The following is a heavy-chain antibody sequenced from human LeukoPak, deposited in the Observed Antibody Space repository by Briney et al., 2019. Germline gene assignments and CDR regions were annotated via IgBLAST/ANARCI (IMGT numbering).Heavy chain of an antibody. J-gene: IGHJ5*02. D-gene: IGHD3-10*01. CDR2: IYYSGST. Sequence: SGTLSLTCTVSGGSISSSSYYWGWIRQPPGKGLEWIGSIYYSGSTYYNPSLKSRVTISVDTSKNQFSLKLSSVTAADTAVYYCARHSVEDGRQITMVRGRNWFDPWGQGTLVTVSS. CDR3: ARHSVEDGRQITMVRGRNWFDP. V-gene: IGHV4-39*01. CDR1: GGSISSSSYY.